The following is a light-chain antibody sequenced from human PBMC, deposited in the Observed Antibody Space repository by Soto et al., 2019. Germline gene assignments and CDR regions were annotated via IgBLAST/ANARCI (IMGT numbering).Light chain of an antibody. Sequence: DIVLTQSPATLSLSPGEGATLSCRASQSVGTSLAWYQQKPGQAPRLLIYDASSRATGIPARFTGSGSGTDFALPISSLEADDFAVYYCQQSKSLTFGPGTKVDIK. J-gene: IGKJ3*01. V-gene: IGKV3-11*01. CDR1: QSVGTS. CDR2: DAS. CDR3: QQSKSLT.